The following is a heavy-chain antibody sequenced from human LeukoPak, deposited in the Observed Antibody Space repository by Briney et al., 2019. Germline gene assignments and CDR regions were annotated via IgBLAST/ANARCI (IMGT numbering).Heavy chain of an antibody. V-gene: IGHV1-69*13. J-gene: IGHJ5*02. CDR1: GGTFSSYA. D-gene: IGHD6-13*01. Sequence: SVKVSCKASGGTFSSYAISWVRQAPGQGLGWMGGIIPIFGTANYAQKFQGRVTITADESTSTAYMELSSLRSEDTAVYYCAIATAAGNWFDPWGQGTLVTVSS. CDR3: AIATAAGNWFDP. CDR2: IIPIFGTA.